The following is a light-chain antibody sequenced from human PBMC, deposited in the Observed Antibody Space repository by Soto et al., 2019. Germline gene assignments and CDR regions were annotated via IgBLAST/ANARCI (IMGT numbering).Light chain of an antibody. V-gene: IGKV3-20*01. J-gene: IGKJ4*01. CDR3: QQYGDSPLT. CDR2: GAS. CDR1: QTVTSDY. Sequence: EIVLTQSPGTLSLSPGERATLSCRASQTVTSDYLAWYQQKPGQAPRLLIYGASDRATGIPDRFSASGSGTDFTLTISRLEPQDFAIYYCQQYGDSPLTFGGGTRVYIK.